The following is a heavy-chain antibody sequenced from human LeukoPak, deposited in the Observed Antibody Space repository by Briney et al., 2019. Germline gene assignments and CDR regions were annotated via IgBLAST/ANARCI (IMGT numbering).Heavy chain of an antibody. Sequence: ASVKVSCKASGGTFSSYAISWVRQAPGQGLEWMGGIIPIFGTANYAQKFQGRVTITADESTSTAYMELSSLRYEDTAVYYCAREEYCSGGSCSTFDYWGQGTLVTVSS. D-gene: IGHD2-15*01. CDR1: GGTFSSYA. CDR3: AREEYCSGGSCSTFDY. V-gene: IGHV1-69*13. J-gene: IGHJ4*02. CDR2: IIPIFGTA.